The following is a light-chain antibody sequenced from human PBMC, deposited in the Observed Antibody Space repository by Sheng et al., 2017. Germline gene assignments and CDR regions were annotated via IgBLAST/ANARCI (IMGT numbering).Light chain of an antibody. CDR1: QSISTY. J-gene: IGKJ1*01. V-gene: IGKV1-39*01. Sequence: DIQVTQSPSSLSASVGDRITITCRTSQSISTYLHWYQHKPGMAPRLLIYAASNLQNGVPSRFSGSGSGTDFTLVISGLQPEDFATYFCQQSDSIPWTFGQGTKVDIK. CDR2: AAS. CDR3: QQSDSIPWT.